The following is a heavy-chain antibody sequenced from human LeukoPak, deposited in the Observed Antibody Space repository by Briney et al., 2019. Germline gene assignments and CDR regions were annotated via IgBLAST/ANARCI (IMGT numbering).Heavy chain of an antibody. CDR1: GFTFASYS. V-gene: IGHV3-21*01. CDR2: ISGDSTYI. J-gene: IGHJ4*02. Sequence: GGSLRLSCAASGFTFASYSMNWVRQAPGKGLEWVSSISGDSTYIYNAGSVKGRFTISRDNAQASLYLQMNSLRAEDTAVYYCARDGGYSYGCPLDYWGQGTLVTVSS. D-gene: IGHD5-18*01. CDR3: ARDGGYSYGCPLDY.